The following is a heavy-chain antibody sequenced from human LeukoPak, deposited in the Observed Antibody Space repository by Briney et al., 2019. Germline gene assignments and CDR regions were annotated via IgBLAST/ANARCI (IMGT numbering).Heavy chain of an antibody. J-gene: IGHJ3*02. D-gene: IGHD3-10*01. V-gene: IGHV1-8*03. CDR1: GYTFTSYN. CDR3: ASGGITMLRHAFDI. Sequence: ASVKLSCKGAGYTFTSYNINWLRHATGQGLEWKGWMTTNSGNTGYAQKFQGRGTITRNTTISTAYMELRSLSSEDTAVYYSASGGITMLRHAFDICGQGKMVTVSS. CDR2: MTTNSGNT.